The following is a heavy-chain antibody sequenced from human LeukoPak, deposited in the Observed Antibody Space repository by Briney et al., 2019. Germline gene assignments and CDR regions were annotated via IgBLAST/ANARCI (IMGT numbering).Heavy chain of an antibody. CDR3: TKDHPPKYSSSWYRFWYYFDY. J-gene: IGHJ4*02. D-gene: IGHD6-13*01. V-gene: IGHV3-43*02. CDR1: GFSFDEYA. CDR2: ISGDGGST. Sequence: AGSLRLSCAAFGFSFDEYAMHWVRQAPGKGLEWVSPISGDGGSTHYADSVKGRFTISRDNSKNSLYLQMNSLRTEDTALYYCTKDHPPKYSSSWYRFWYYFDYWGQGTLVTVSS.